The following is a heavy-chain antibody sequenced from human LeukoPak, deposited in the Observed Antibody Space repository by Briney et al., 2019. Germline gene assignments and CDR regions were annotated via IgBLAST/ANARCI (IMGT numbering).Heavy chain of an antibody. Sequence: GESLKISCQGSGYSFTSYWIGWVRQMPGKGLEWMGIIYPGDSDTRYSPSFQGQVTISADKSFSTAYLQWSSLKASDTAMYFCARRASSWWFDYWGQGTLVTVSS. CDR2: IYPGDSDT. CDR1: GYSFTSYW. D-gene: IGHD6-13*01. CDR3: ARRASSWWFDY. V-gene: IGHV5-51*03. J-gene: IGHJ4*02.